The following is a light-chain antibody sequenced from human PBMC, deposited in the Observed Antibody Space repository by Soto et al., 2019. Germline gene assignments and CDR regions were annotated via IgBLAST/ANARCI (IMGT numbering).Light chain of an antibody. CDR2: KAS. CDR3: QQYNSYLWT. J-gene: IGKJ1*01. CDR1: QSISCW. V-gene: IGKV1-5*03. Sequence: DIQMTQSPSTLSASVGDRVTITCRASQSISCWLACYQQKPGKAPKLLIYKASSLESGVPSRFRGSESETEFTLTISSLQPDDFATYYCQQYNSYLWTFGQGTKVEIK.